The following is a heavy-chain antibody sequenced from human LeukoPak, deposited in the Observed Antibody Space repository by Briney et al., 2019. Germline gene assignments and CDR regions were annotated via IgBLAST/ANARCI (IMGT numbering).Heavy chain of an antibody. CDR1: GFTFSTYW. J-gene: IGHJ4*02. D-gene: IGHD4-23*01. CDR2: INSDGSNT. CDR3: ARGRPHGNDY. Sequence: GGSLRLSCAASGFTFSTYWMHWVRQVPGKGLVWVSRINSDGSNTRYADSVKGRFTISRDNAKDTLFLHMSSLRVEDTAVYYCARGRPHGNDYWGQGTLVTVSS. V-gene: IGHV3-74*01.